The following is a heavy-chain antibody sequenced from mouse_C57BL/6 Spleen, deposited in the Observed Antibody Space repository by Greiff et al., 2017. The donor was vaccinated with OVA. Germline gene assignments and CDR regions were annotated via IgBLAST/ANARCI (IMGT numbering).Heavy chain of an antibody. Sequence: EVHLVESGGGLVKPGGSLKLSCAASGFTFSSYAMSWVRQTPEKRLEWVATISDGGSYTYYPDNVKGRFTISRDNAKNNLYLQMSHLKSEDTAMYYCARDRANWDVGDWYFDVWGTGTTVTVSS. J-gene: IGHJ1*03. CDR1: GFTFSSYA. V-gene: IGHV5-4*01. D-gene: IGHD4-1*01. CDR2: ISDGGSYT. CDR3: ARDRANWDVGDWYFDV.